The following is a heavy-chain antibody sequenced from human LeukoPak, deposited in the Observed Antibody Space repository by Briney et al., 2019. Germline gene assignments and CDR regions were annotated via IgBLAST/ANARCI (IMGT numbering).Heavy chain of an antibody. CDR3: AREKIGSGYDQDLDY. Sequence: ASVKVSCKASGYIFTGYYMHWVRQAPGQGLEWMGWINPNSGGTNYAQKFQGRVTMTRDTSISTAYMELSRLRSDDTAVYYCAREKIGSGYDQDLDYWGQGTLVTVSS. D-gene: IGHD5-12*01. V-gene: IGHV1-2*02. CDR2: INPNSGGT. CDR1: GYIFTGYY. J-gene: IGHJ4*02.